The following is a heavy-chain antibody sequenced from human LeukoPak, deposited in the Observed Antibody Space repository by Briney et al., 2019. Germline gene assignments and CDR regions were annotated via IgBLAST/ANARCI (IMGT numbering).Heavy chain of an antibody. Sequence: SETLSLTCTVSGYSISIGYYWGWIRQPPGKGLEWIGSIYHSGSTYYNPSLKSRVTISVDKSKNQFSLKLSSVTAADTAVYYCAMYYYDSSGYFVRAFDIWGQGTMVTVSS. V-gene: IGHV4-38-2*02. CDR2: IYHSGST. CDR3: AMYYYDSSGYFVRAFDI. J-gene: IGHJ3*02. D-gene: IGHD3-22*01. CDR1: GYSISIGYY.